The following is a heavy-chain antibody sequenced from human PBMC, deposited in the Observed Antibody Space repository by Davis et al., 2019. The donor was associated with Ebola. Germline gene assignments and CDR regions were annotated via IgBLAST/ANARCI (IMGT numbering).Heavy chain of an antibody. J-gene: IGHJ4*02. CDR3: AKEAGDGPRSYFDY. D-gene: IGHD5-24*01. CDR1: GFTFSSYG. CDR2: ISYDGSNK. V-gene: IGHV3-30*19. Sequence: PGGSLRLSCAASGFTFSSYGMHWVRQAPGKGLEWVAVISYDGSNKYYADSVKGRFTISRDNSKNTLYLQMNSLRAEDTAVYYCAKEAGDGPRSYFDYWGQGTLVTVSS.